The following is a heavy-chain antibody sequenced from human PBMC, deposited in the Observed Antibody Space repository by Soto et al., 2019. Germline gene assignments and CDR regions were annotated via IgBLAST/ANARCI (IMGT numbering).Heavy chain of an antibody. CDR2: ISYDATNQ. CDR3: AKLVALGDSFDL. D-gene: IGHD3-16*01. CDR1: GFTFRSHA. Sequence: QAQLVESGGGVVQPGTSVRLSCEASGFTFRSHAMHWVRHTPGKGLEWVSVISYDATNQYYADSVKGRFTISRDNSENMLYLQMDSLRADDTAVYYCAKLVALGDSFDLWGQVTAGTVSS. J-gene: IGHJ3*01. V-gene: IGHV3-30*18.